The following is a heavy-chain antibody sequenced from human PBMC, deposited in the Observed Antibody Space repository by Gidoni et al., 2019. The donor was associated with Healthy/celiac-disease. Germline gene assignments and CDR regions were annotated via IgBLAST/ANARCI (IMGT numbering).Heavy chain of an antibody. CDR1: GGSTSSGSYY. CDR2: IYTSGST. CDR3: ARDRKLTGDTLFDY. V-gene: IGHV4-61*02. D-gene: IGHD7-27*01. J-gene: IGHJ4*02. Sequence: QVQLQESGPGLVKPSQTLSLTCTVSGGSTSSGSYYWSWIRQPAGKGLEWIGRIYTSGSTNYNPSLKSRVTISVDTSKNQFSLKLSSVTAADTAVYYCARDRKLTGDTLFDYWGQGTLVTVSS.